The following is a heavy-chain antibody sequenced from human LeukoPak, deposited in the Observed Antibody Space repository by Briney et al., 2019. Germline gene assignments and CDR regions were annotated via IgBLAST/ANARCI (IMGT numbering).Heavy chain of an antibody. CDR2: LYFSGST. J-gene: IGHJ3*02. CDR3: ARPYDSSGYYIRGAFDI. V-gene: IGHV4-59*02. CDR1: GGSVNSHY. D-gene: IGHD3-22*01. Sequence: SETLSLTCTVSGGSVNSHYWSWIRQPPGKGLEWIGYLYFSGSTGYNPSLKSRVSISVETSKNKFSLRLSSVTAADTAVYYCARPYDSSGYYIRGAFDIWGQGAMVTVS.